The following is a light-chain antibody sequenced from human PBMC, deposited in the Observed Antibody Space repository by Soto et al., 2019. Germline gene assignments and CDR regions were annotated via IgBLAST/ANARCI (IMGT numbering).Light chain of an antibody. CDR2: AAS. CDR1: QGIGSY. J-gene: IGKJ1*01. Sequence: IQLPQSPSSLSAPVEDRVPITCRASQGIGSYLAWYQQKPGKAPKLLIYAASTLQSGVPSRFSGSGSGTDFTLTISSLQPEDFATYYCQQLNSYPWTFGQGTKVEIK. V-gene: IGKV1-9*01. CDR3: QQLNSYPWT.